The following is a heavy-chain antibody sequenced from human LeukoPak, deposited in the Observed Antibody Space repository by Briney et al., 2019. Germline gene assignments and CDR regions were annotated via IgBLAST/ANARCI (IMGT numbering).Heavy chain of an antibody. CDR2: ISGTGGNT. J-gene: IGHJ4*02. CDR3: AEISRGGYNFNSFDY. V-gene: IGHV3-23*01. D-gene: IGHD5-24*01. Sequence: PGGPLRLSCAASGFTFSSYAMSWVRQAPGKGLEWVSGISGTGGNTYYADSVKGRFTISRDNSKNTLYLQMNSLRAEDAAVYYCAEISRGGYNFNSFDYWGQGTLVTVSS. CDR1: GFTFSSYA.